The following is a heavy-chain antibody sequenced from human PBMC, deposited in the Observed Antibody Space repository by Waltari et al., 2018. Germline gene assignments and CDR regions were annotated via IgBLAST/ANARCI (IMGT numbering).Heavy chain of an antibody. CDR3: TRDRVGYCSGGTCYSRWFDP. CDR2: FDPEYGEA. Sequence: QVQLVQSGAEVKKPGSSVKVPCRVSGYSLTESALHWVRQAPGKGLEWLGGFDPEYGEAVYAQEFQGRVTMTEDTSKDTAYMELSSLTYEDTAVYYCTRDRVGYCSGGTCYSRWFDPWGQGTLVTVSS. D-gene: IGHD2-15*01. CDR1: GYSLTESA. J-gene: IGHJ5*02. V-gene: IGHV1-24*01.